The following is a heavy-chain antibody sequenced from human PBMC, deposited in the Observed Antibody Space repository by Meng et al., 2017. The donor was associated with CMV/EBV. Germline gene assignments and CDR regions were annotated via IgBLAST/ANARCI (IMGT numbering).Heavy chain of an antibody. J-gene: IGHJ4*02. CDR2: ISYDGSNK. Sequence: GESLKISCAASGFTFSSYAMHWVRQAPGKGLEWVAVISYDGSNKYYADSVKGRFTISRDNSKNTLYLQMNSLRAEDTAVYYCATEPLYCTVTTPLDYWGQGTLVTVSS. V-gene: IGHV3-30-3*01. CDR1: GFTFSSYA. CDR3: ATEPLYCTVTTPLDY. D-gene: IGHD4-11*01.